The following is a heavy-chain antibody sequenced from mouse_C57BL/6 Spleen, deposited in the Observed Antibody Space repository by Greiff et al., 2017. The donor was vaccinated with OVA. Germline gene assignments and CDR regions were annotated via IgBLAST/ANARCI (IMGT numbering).Heavy chain of an antibody. V-gene: IGHV1-54*01. J-gene: IGHJ3*01. D-gene: IGHD6-1*01. CDR3: AREGEPARFAY. Sequence: QVQLQQSGAELVRPGTSVKVSCKASGYAFTNYLIEWVKQRPGQGLEWIGVINPGSGGTNYNEKFKGKATLTADKSSSTAYMQLSSLTSEDSAVYFCAREGEPARFAYWGQGTLVTVSA. CDR2: INPGSGGT. CDR1: GYAFTNYL.